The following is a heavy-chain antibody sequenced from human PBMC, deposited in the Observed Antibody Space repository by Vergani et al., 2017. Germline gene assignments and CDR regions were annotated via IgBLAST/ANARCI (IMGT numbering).Heavy chain of an antibody. V-gene: IGHV4-59*06. CDR3: ARGTYYDLWSGYSPYYYYYYMDV. Sequence: QVQLQESGPGLVKPSQTLSLTCTVSGGSISSYYWSWIRQPPGKGLEWIGYIYYSGSTYYNPSLKSRVTISVDTSKNQFSLKLSSVTAADTAVYYCARGTYYDLWSGYSPYYYYYYMDVWGKGTTVTVSS. D-gene: IGHD3-3*01. CDR2: IYYSGST. J-gene: IGHJ6*03. CDR1: GGSISSYY.